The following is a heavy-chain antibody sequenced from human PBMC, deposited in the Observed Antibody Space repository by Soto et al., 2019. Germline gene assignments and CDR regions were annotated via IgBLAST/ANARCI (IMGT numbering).Heavy chain of an antibody. J-gene: IGHJ5*02. Sequence: QLVESGGGLVQPGGSLRLTCAGSGFAFSGSWMSWVRQAPWKGLEWVASIEDNGSEKYYVDSVKGRFTISRDNAKNSLFLQMNSLGAEDTAVYYCARGQGWLDPWGQGTLVTVSS. V-gene: IGHV3-7*01. CDR2: IEDNGSEK. CDR1: GFAFSGSW. CDR3: ARGQGWLDP.